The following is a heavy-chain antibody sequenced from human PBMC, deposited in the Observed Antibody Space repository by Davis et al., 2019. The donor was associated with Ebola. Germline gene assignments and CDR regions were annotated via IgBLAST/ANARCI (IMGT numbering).Heavy chain of an antibody. CDR3: ARGRGIARYYGMDV. J-gene: IGHJ6*04. V-gene: IGHV1-8*02. Sequence: ASVKVSCKASGYTLTNYAMLWVRQAPGQRLEWMGWMNPNSGNTGYAQKFQGRVTMTRNTSISTAYMELSSLRSEDTAVYYCARGRGIARYYGMDVWGKGTTVTVSS. CDR1: GYTLTNYA. D-gene: IGHD6-13*01. CDR2: MNPNSGNT.